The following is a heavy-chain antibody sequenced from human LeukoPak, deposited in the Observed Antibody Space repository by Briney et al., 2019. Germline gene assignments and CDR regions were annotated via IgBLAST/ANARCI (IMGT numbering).Heavy chain of an antibody. Sequence: SQTLSLTCTVSGGSISSGDYYWSWIRQPPGKGLEWIGEINHSGSTNYNPSLKSRVTISVDTSKNQFSLKLSSVTAADTAVYYCAGSGSYFSSYYYMDVWGKGTTVTVSS. CDR1: GGSISSGDYY. CDR2: INHSGST. V-gene: IGHV4-30-4*08. D-gene: IGHD3-10*01. J-gene: IGHJ6*03. CDR3: AGSGSYFSSYYYMDV.